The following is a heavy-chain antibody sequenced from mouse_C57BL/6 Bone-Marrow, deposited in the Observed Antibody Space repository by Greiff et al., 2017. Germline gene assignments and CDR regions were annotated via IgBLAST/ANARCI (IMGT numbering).Heavy chain of an antibody. V-gene: IGHV3-6*01. CDR3: AREFITTVSWFAY. Sequence: ESGPGLVKPSQSLSLTCSVTGYSITSGYYWNWIRQFPGNKLEWMGYISYDGSNNYNPSLKNRISITRDTSKNQFFLKLNSVTTEETSTYYCAREFITTVSWFAYWGQGTLVTVSA. D-gene: IGHD1-1*01. J-gene: IGHJ3*01. CDR2: ISYDGSN. CDR1: GYSITSGYY.